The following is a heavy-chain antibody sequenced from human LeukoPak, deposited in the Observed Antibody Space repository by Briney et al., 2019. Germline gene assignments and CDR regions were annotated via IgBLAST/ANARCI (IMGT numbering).Heavy chain of an antibody. Sequence: SGPTLVNPTQTLTLTCTFSGFSLSTSGVGVGWIRQPPGKALEWLALIYWDDDKRYSPSLKSRLTITKDTSKYQVVLTMTNMDPVDTATYYCAHKRAPTWIQLYNWFDPRGQGTLVTVSS. CDR1: GFSLSTSGVG. D-gene: IGHD5-18*01. J-gene: IGHJ5*02. CDR3: AHKRAPTWIQLYNWFDP. V-gene: IGHV2-5*02. CDR2: IYWDDDK.